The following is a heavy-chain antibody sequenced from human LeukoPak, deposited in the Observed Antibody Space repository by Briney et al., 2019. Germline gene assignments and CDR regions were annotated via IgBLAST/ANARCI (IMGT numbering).Heavy chain of an antibody. Sequence: SVKVSCEASGGTFSSYAISWVRQAPGQGLEWMGGIIPIFGTANYAQEFQGRVTITADKSTSTACMELSSLRSEDTAVYYCARMDGYCSGGSCYRDAFDIWGQGTMVTVSS. CDR3: ARMDGYCSGGSCYRDAFDI. V-gene: IGHV1-69*06. CDR2: IIPIFGTA. J-gene: IGHJ3*02. D-gene: IGHD2-15*01. CDR1: GGTFSSYA.